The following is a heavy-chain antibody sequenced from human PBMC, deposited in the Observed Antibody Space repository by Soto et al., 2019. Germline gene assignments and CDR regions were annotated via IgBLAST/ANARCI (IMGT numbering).Heavy chain of an antibody. D-gene: IGHD3-22*01. CDR1: GYRFSCYG. CDR2: INASDGNR. Sequence: QIQLVQSGAEGRKPGASVKVSCKASGYRFSCYGINWVRQAPGQGLEWMGWINASDGNRNFAQKFEDRVTMTTATSMNTVFLELRSLKSKDTAIYECARYRLRGYDRSGFYSWGKGTMVTVSS. CDR3: ARYRLRGYDRSGFYS. J-gene: IGHJ4*02. V-gene: IGHV1-18*01.